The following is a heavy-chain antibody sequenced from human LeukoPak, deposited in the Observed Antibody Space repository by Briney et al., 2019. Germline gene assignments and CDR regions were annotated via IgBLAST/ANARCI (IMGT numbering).Heavy chain of an antibody. CDR1: GFSFTNYA. CDR2: IRGSGGDT. V-gene: IGHV3-23*01. CDR3: ARDPGDYYFDY. Sequence: GGSLRLSCAASGFSFTNYAMSWVRQAPGKGLEWVSAIRGSGGDTNYADSVKGRFTISRDNAKNTLYLQMNSLRAEDTAVYYCARDPGDYYFDYWGQGTLVTVSS. D-gene: IGHD2-21*02. J-gene: IGHJ4*02.